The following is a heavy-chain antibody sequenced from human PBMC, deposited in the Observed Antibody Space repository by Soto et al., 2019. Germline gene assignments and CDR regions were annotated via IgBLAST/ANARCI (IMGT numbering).Heavy chain of an antibody. CDR3: ARCQPYNWYFDL. CDR2: IYFSGST. V-gene: IGHV4-31*03. CDR1: GGSVNSGAYY. J-gene: IGHJ2*01. Sequence: QVQLQESGPGLVKPSQTLSLTCTVSGGSVNSGAYYWSWIRQHPGKGLEWIGYIYFSGSTFYSPSLKSRVTLSVDTSKNQFSMKLSSVTAADTAVYDCARCQPYNWYFDLWGRGTLVTVSS. D-gene: IGHD5-18*01.